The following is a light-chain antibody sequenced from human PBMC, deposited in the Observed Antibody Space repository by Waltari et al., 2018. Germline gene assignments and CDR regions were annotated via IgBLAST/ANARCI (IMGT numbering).Light chain of an antibody. CDR2: GAS. CDR1: QSVNSAY. Sequence: IVLTQSPGTLSLSPGESATLSCRASQSVNSAYFAWYQQRPGQAPRILIYGASSRATGIPDRFSGSGSGTDFTLAISRLEPEDFAVYYCQQYGSSSFSFGQGTKLEIK. V-gene: IGKV3-20*01. J-gene: IGKJ2*03. CDR3: QQYGSSSFS.